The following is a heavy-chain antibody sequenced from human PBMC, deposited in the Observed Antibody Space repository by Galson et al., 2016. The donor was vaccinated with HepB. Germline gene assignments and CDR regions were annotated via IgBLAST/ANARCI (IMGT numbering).Heavy chain of an antibody. CDR2: IYPGDSDT. CDR3: ARSACSGGACYSDWYFDL. Sequence: QSGAEVTKPGESLKISCQTSGSKFTGKWIGWVRQKPGKGLEWMGIIYPGDSDTRYSPSFQGQVTISADKSTSTAYLQWSSLKASDTATYYCARSACSGGACYSDWYFDLWGRGTPVTVSS. D-gene: IGHD2-15*01. CDR1: GSKFTGKW. V-gene: IGHV5-51*01. J-gene: IGHJ2*01.